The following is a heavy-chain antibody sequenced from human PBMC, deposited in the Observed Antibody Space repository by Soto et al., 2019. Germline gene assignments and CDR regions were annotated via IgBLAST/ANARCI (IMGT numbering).Heavy chain of an antibody. D-gene: IGHD4-17*01. V-gene: IGHV1-8*01. J-gene: IGHJ4*02. CDR1: GYTFTSYD. CDR3: ARTLYCDNVDY. CDR2: MKPNSGNT. Sequence: QVQLVQSGAEVKKPGASVKVSCKASGYTFTSYDINWVRQATGQGLEWMGWMKPNSGNTGYAEKFQGRVTMTRKTSISTAYMELSSLRSEDTAAYYCARTLYCDNVDYWGQGTLVTVSS.